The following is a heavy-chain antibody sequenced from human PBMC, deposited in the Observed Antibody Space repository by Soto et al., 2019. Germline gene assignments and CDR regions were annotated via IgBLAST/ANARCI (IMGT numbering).Heavy chain of an antibody. J-gene: IGHJ4*02. CDR2: INAYTGDT. CDR1: GYTFTSYG. Sequence: QVQLEQSGAEVKKPGASVRVSCKAYGYTFTSYGFTWVRQAPGQGLEWMGWINAYTGDTNYGQEFQGRVTMTTDTSTSTAYMDLRSLRSDDTAVYYCAIGASKYYYRDYWGQGTLVTVSS. V-gene: IGHV1-18*04. D-gene: IGHD2-2*01. CDR3: AIGASKYYYRDY.